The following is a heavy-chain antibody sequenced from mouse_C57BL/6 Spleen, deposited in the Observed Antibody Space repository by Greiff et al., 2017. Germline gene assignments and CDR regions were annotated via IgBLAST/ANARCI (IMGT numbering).Heavy chain of an antibody. CDR1: GFNIKDDY. D-gene: IGHD1-1*01. V-gene: IGHV14-4*01. CDR2: IDPENGDT. CDR3: TTKRRAFTTVVATDY. J-gene: IGHJ2*01. Sequence: VQLQQSGAELVRPGASVKLSCTASGFNIKDDYMHWVKQRPEQGLEWIGWIDPENGDTEYASKFPGKATITADTSSNTAYLQLSSLTSEYTDVYYCTTKRRAFTTVVATDYWGQGTTLTVSS.